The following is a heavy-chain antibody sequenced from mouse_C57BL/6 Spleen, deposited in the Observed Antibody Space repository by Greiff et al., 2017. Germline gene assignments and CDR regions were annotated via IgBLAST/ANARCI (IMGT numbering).Heavy chain of an antibody. V-gene: IGHV5-16*01. CDR3: ARDPGTGAMDY. Sequence: DVQLQESEGGLVQPGSSMKLSCTASGFTFSDYYMAWVRQVPEQGLEWVANINYDGGSTYYLDSLKSRFILSRDNATNILYLQMSSLKSEDTATYYCARDPGTGAMDYWGQGTSVTVSS. CDR2: INYDGGST. CDR1: GFTFSDYY. J-gene: IGHJ4*01. D-gene: IGHD4-1*01.